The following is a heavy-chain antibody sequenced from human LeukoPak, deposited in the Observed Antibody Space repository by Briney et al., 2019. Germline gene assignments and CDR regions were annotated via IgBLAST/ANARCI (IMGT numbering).Heavy chain of an antibody. V-gene: IGHV4-39*01. Sequence: PSETLSLTCTVSGGSISSISYYWGWIRQPPGKGLEWIGSIYYSGSTYYNPSLKSRVTISVDTSKNQFSLKLSSVTAADTAVYYCASGSVVTATRYYFDYWGQGTLVTVSS. D-gene: IGHD2-21*02. CDR1: GGSISSISYY. CDR3: ASGSVVTATRYYFDY. J-gene: IGHJ4*02. CDR2: IYYSGST.